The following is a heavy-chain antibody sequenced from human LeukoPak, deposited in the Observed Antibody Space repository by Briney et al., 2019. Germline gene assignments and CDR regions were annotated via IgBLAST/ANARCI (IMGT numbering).Heavy chain of an antibody. J-gene: IGHJ3*02. Sequence: PGGSLRLSCAASGFTFSSYAMHWVRQAPGKGLEYVSAISSNGGSTYYANSVKGRFTISRDNSKNTLYLQMNSLRAEDTAVYYCAKDRIVGAIDAFDIWGQGTMVTVSS. CDR3: AKDRIVGAIDAFDI. CDR2: ISSNGGST. D-gene: IGHD1-26*01. V-gene: IGHV3-64*01. CDR1: GFTFSSYA.